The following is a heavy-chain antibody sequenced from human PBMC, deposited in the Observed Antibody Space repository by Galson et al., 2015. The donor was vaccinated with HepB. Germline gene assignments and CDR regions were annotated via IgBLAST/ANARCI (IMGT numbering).Heavy chain of an antibody. CDR3: ARDVEIAVAGTIYYYYMDV. J-gene: IGHJ6*03. Sequence: SVKVSCKASGYTFTSYGISWVRQAPGQGLEWMGWISAYNGNTNYAQKLQGRVTMTTDTSTSTAYMELRSLRSDDTAVYYCARDVEIAVAGTIYYYYMDVWGKGTTVTVSS. CDR1: GYTFTSYG. CDR2: ISAYNGNT. V-gene: IGHV1-18*01. D-gene: IGHD6-19*01.